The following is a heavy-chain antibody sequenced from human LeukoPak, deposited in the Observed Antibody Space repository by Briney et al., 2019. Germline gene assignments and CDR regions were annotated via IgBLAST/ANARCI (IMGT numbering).Heavy chain of an antibody. D-gene: IGHD3-22*01. Sequence: SVKVSCKASGGTFSSYAISWVRQAPGQGLEWMGGSIPIFGTANYAQKFQGRVTITADESTSTAYMEPSSLKSEDTAVYYCARGAPDSSGYYFMYLQHWGQGTLVTVSS. CDR2: SIPIFGTA. V-gene: IGHV1-69*13. CDR1: GGTFSSYA. CDR3: ARGAPDSSGYYFMYLQH. J-gene: IGHJ1*01.